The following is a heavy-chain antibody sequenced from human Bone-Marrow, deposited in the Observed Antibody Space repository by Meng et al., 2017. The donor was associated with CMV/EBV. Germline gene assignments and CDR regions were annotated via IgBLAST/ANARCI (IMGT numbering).Heavy chain of an antibody. J-gene: IGHJ6*02. CDR2: INPNSGGT. Sequence: ASVKVSCKASGYTFTGYYMHWVRQAPGQGLEWMGWINPNSGGTNYAQKFQGRVTMTRDTSISTAYMELSRLRSDDTAVYYCARDMATITIFGVAGVGMDVWGQGPTVTVSS. CDR3: ARDMATITIFGVAGVGMDV. CDR1: GYTFTGYY. V-gene: IGHV1-2*02. D-gene: IGHD3-3*01.